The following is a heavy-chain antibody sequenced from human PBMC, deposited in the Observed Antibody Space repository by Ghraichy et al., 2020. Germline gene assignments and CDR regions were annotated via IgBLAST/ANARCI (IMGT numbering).Heavy chain of an antibody. D-gene: IGHD5-18*01. J-gene: IGHJ4*02. CDR3: ARDKIQLWLMSDY. Sequence: GESLNISCAASGFTFSDYYMSWIRQAPGKGLEWVSYISSSGSTIYYADSVKGRFTISRDNAKNSLYLQMNSLRAEDTAVYYCARDKIQLWLMSDYWGQGTLVTVSS. CDR2: ISSSGSTI. CDR1: GFTFSDYY. V-gene: IGHV3-11*01.